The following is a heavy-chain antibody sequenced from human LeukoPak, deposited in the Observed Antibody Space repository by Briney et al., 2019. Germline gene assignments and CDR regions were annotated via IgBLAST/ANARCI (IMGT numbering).Heavy chain of an antibody. V-gene: IGHV3-48*03. J-gene: IGHJ6*02. CDR3: AREDIVVVPARRYYYGMDV. CDR2: ISSSGSTI. D-gene: IGHD2-2*01. Sequence: GGSLRLSCAASGFTFSSYEMNWVRQAPGKGLEWVSYISSSGSTIYYADSVKGRFTISRDNAKNSLYLQMNSLRAEDTAVYYWAREDIVVVPARRYYYGMDVWGQGTTVTVSS. CDR1: GFTFSSYE.